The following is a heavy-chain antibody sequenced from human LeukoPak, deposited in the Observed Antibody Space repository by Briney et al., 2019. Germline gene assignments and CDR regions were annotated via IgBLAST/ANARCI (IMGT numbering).Heavy chain of an antibody. D-gene: IGHD1-7*01. CDR2: IGIDSGNT. CDR1: GFPFIEYS. V-gene: IGHV3-48*01. Sequence: GGSLRLSCTASGFPFIEYSMNWVRQVPGKGLEWIAYIGIDSGNTKYADSVRGRFTISADKTKNSLYLQMNSLRVDDTAVYYCARDLNYAFYNWGQGTLVSVAS. J-gene: IGHJ4*02. CDR3: ARDLNYAFYN.